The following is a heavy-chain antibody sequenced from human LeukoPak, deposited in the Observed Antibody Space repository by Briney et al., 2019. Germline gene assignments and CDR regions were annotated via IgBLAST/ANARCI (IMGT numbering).Heavy chain of an antibody. CDR2: ISGSGGST. CDR1: GFTFSSYA. CDR3: AKADDDYVWGSYRPYYFDY. Sequence: GGSLRLSCAASGFTFSSYAMSWVRQAPGKGLEWVSAISGSGGSTYYADSVKGRFTIFRDNSKNTLYLQMNSLRAEDTAVYYCAKADDDYVWGSYRPYYFDYWGQGTLVTVSS. V-gene: IGHV3-23*01. D-gene: IGHD3-16*02. J-gene: IGHJ4*02.